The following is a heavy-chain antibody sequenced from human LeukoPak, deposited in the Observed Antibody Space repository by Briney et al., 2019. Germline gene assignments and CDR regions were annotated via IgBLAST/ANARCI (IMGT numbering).Heavy chain of an antibody. CDR2: ISGRSDII. CDR1: GFIFSDYY. Sequence: GGSLRLSCAASGFIFSDYYMSWIRQAPGKGLEWVSYISGRSDIIYYSDSVKGRFTISRDNAKNSLYLQMNSLRAEDMALYYCAKDNSWELQGRTYLDYWGQGTLVTVSS. V-gene: IGHV3-11*01. CDR3: AKDNSWELQGRTYLDY. D-gene: IGHD1-26*01. J-gene: IGHJ4*02.